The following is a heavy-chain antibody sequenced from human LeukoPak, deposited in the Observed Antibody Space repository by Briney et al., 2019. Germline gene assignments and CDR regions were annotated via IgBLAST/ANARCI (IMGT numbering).Heavy chain of an antibody. CDR3: ATDSSGYRSFDY. J-gene: IGHJ4*02. Sequence: GGSLRLSCAASGFTFSSYNMNWVRQAPGKGLEWASYISSSSSIIYYADSVKGRFTISRDNAKNSLYLQMNSLRAEDTAVYYCATDSSGYRSFDYSGQGTLVTVSS. CDR1: GFTFSSYN. D-gene: IGHD3-22*01. CDR2: ISSSSSII. V-gene: IGHV3-48*01.